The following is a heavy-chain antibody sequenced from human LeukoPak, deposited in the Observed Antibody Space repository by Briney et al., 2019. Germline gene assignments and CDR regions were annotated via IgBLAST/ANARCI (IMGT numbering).Heavy chain of an antibody. V-gene: IGHV3-7*01. J-gene: IGHJ4*02. Sequence: GGSLRLSCAASGFTFSNYWMTWFRQTPGKGLEWVGNIKQDGSEKYYVDSVKGRFTISRDNAKNSLCLQMNSLRVEDTAIYYCARDYVWGSSESDYWGQGTLVTVSS. CDR3: ARDYVWGSSESDY. CDR1: GFTFSNYW. CDR2: IKQDGSEK. D-gene: IGHD7-27*01.